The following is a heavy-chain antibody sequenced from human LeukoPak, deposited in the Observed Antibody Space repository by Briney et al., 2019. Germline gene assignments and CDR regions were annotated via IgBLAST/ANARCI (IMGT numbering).Heavy chain of an antibody. D-gene: IGHD5-12*01. CDR1: GFTFSSYS. CDR3: ARDRPYSGYGSY. CDR2: ISSSSYI. J-gene: IGHJ4*02. Sequence: GGSLRLSCAASGFTFSSYSMNWVRQAPGKGLEWVSSISSSSYIYYADSVKGRFTISRDNAKNSLYLQMNSLRAEDTAVYYCARDRPYSGYGSYWGQGTLVTVSS. V-gene: IGHV3-21*01.